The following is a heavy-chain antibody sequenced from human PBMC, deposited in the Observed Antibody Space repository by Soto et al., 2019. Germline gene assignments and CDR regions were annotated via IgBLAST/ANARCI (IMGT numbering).Heavy chain of an antibody. Sequence: QITLKESGPTLVKPTQTLTLTCTFSGFSLSTSGVGVGWIRQPPGKALEWLALIYWDDDKRYSPSLKSRLTITKDTSKNQVVLAMTNMDPVDTATYYCAHLSTVTNFVAYWGQGTLVTVSS. V-gene: IGHV2-5*02. J-gene: IGHJ4*02. CDR2: IYWDDDK. CDR1: GFSLSTSGVG. D-gene: IGHD4-17*01. CDR3: AHLSTVTNFVAY.